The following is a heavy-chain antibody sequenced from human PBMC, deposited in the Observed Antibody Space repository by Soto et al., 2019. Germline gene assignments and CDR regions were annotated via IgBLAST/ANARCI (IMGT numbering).Heavy chain of an antibody. CDR3: AKFTEPGYSSIWYYFEY. CDR2: ISSRSTNI. J-gene: IGHJ4*02. D-gene: IGHD2-2*01. Sequence: GGSLRLSCAASGFPFINFAMSWVRQAPGRGLEWVASISSRSTNIDYADSVKGRFSISRDNANNLVSLQMSSLRGEDTALYYCAKFTEPGYSSIWYYFEYWGQGTPVTVSS. CDR1: GFPFINFA. V-gene: IGHV3-21*06.